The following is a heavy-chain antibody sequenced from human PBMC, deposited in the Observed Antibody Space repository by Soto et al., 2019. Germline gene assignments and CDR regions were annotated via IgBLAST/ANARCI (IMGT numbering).Heavy chain of an antibody. CDR2: ISYSGNT. V-gene: IGHV4-59*01. CDR3: ACLRGKRGSPIDY. Sequence: LSLTCIISGDSPSNYYWRWIRQSPGKGLAWIGYISYSGNTNYNPSLKRRVTISVDTSKDQLSLNVTSVTAADTAMYYCACLRGKRGSPIDYWGQGTQVTVSS. D-gene: IGHD2-15*01. CDR1: GDSPSNYY. J-gene: IGHJ4*02.